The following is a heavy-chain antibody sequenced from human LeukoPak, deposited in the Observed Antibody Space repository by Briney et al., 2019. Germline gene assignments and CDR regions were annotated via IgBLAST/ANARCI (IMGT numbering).Heavy chain of an antibody. D-gene: IGHD1-14*01. J-gene: IGHJ4*02. CDR1: GGSISTYY. CDR3: ARAAVTTSSLDS. Sequence: SETLSLTCTLSGGSISTYYWSWVRQPPGKGLEWIGYIYYTGSTDYNPSLKSRVTMSVDTSKNQFSLKLSSVTAADTAVYSCARAAVTTSSLDSWGQGTLVSVSS. CDR2: IYYTGST. V-gene: IGHV4-59*01.